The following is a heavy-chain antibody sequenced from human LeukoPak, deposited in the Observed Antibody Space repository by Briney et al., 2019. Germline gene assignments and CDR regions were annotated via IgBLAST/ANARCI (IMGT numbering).Heavy chain of an antibody. CDR1: GGSFSGYS. CDR2: INHSGST. V-gene: IGHV4-34*01. CDR3: TRDTGTTGEVKFDP. Sequence: SETLSLTCAVYGGSFSGYSWNWIRQPPGMGLEWIGEINHSGSTKYNPSLKSRVTIALDTSKSQFSLNLMSVTAADTAVYYCTRDTGTTGEVKFDPWGQGTLVTVSS. D-gene: IGHD4-17*01. J-gene: IGHJ5*02.